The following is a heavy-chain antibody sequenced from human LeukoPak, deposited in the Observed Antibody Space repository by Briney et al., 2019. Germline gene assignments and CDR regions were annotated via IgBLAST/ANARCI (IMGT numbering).Heavy chain of an antibody. D-gene: IGHD3-10*01. Sequence: PGGSLRLSCAASGFTFSSYAMHWVRQAPGKGLEWVAVISYDGSNKYYADSVKGRFTISRDNSKNTLYLQMNSLRAEDTAVYYCARDYYGSGSHYTIKGYFDYWGQGTLVTVSS. CDR3: ARDYYGSGSHYTIKGYFDY. CDR1: GFTFSSYA. V-gene: IGHV3-30*04. CDR2: ISYDGSNK. J-gene: IGHJ4*02.